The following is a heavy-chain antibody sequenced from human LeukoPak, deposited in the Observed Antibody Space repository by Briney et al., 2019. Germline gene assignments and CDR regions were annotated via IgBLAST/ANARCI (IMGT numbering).Heavy chain of an antibody. J-gene: IGHJ6*02. Sequence: SETLSLTCAVSGGSISSSNWWSWVRQPPGKGLEWIGEIYHSGSTNYNPSLKSRVTISVDKSKNQFSLKLSSVTAADTAVYYCARHRNSGYNTYGIDVWGQGTTVTVSS. CDR1: GGSISSSNW. V-gene: IGHV4-4*02. D-gene: IGHD5-12*01. CDR2: IYHSGST. CDR3: ARHRNSGYNTYGIDV.